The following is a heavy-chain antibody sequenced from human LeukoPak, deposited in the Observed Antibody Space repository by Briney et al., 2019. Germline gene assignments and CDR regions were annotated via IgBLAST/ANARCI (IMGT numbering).Heavy chain of an antibody. Sequence: GGSLRLSCAASGFTFSSYWMHWVRQAPGKGLVWVSRINSDGSSTSYADSVKGRSTISRDNAKNTLYLQMNSLRAEDTAVYYCARAGDRYSYGYLYCWGQGTLVAVSS. CDR3: ARAGDRYSYGYLYC. CDR2: INSDGSST. D-gene: IGHD5-18*01. J-gene: IGHJ4*02. V-gene: IGHV3-74*01. CDR1: GFTFSSYW.